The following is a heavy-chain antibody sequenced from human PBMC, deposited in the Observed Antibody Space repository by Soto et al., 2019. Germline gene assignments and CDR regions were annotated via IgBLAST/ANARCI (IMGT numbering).Heavy chain of an antibody. Sequence: FGLTLVNPTETLTLTFTVSGFSLSNARMGVSWIRQPPGKALEWLAHIFSNDEKSYSTSLKSRLTISKDTSKSQVVLTMTNMDPVDTATYYCARYQGSGSYSTGDMFDPWGQGTLVTVSS. V-gene: IGHV2-26*01. D-gene: IGHD1-26*01. CDR2: IFSNDEK. CDR3: ARYQGSGSYSTGDMFDP. J-gene: IGHJ5*02. CDR1: GFSLSNARMG.